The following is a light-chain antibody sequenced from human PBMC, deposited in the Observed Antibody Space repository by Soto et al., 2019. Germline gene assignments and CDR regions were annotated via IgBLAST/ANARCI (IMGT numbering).Light chain of an antibody. V-gene: IGLV2-14*01. CDR1: SSDVGGYNY. J-gene: IGLJ2*01. Sequence: QSVLTQPASVSGSPGQSITISCTGTSSDVGGYNYVSWYQQHPGKAPKLMIYDVSNRPSGVSNRFSGSKSGNTASLTISGHQAEDEADYYCSSYTSSSTSVVFGGGTKLTVL. CDR2: DVS. CDR3: SSYTSSSTSVV.